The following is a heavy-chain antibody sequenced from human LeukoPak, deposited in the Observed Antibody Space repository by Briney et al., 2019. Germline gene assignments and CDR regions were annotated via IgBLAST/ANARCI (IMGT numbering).Heavy chain of an antibody. CDR2: ISAYNGNT. Sequence: ASVKVSCKASGYTFTSYGISWVRQAPGQGLEWMGWISAYNGNTNYGQKLQGRVTMTTDTSTSTAYMELRSLRFDDTAVYYCARDGCSSTSCSLSGYYGMDVWGQGTTVTVSS. CDR3: ARDGCSSTSCSLSGYYGMDV. J-gene: IGHJ6*02. V-gene: IGHV1-18*01. CDR1: GYTFTSYG. D-gene: IGHD2-2*01.